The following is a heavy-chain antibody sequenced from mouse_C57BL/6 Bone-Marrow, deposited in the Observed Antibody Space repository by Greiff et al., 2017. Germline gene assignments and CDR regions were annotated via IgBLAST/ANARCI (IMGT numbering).Heavy chain of an antibody. CDR1: GFSLTSSS. CDR3: AIITTVVNY. D-gene: IGHD1-1*01. V-gene: IGHV2-9-1*01. CDR2: ICTGGGT. J-gene: IGHJ2*01. Sequence: VQVVESGPGLVAPSHSLSITCTVSGFSLTSSSISWVRQPPGQGLEWLGVICTGGGTNYYSVLISRLSISKDNSKSQVFLKMNSLQTDDTARYYCAIITTVVNYWGQGTTLTVSS.